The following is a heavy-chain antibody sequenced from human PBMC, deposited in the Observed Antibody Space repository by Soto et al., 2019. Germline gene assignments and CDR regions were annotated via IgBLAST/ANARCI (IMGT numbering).Heavy chain of an antibody. CDR3: AAGGGLPRYY. V-gene: IGHV4-30-2*01. CDR2: IYHSGST. J-gene: IGHJ4*02. CDR1: GGSISSGGYS. Sequence: QLQLQESGSGLVKPSQTLSLTCAVSGGSISSGGYSWSWIRQPPGKGLEWIGYIYHSGSTYSNRSLNSRVTISVYRSKNQFSLKLGSVTAADTAVYYCAAGGGLPRYYWGQGTLVTVSS. D-gene: IGHD5-12*01.